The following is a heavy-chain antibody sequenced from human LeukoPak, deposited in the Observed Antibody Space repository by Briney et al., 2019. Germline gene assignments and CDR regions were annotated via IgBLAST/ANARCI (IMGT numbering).Heavy chain of an antibody. CDR3: ARDGTAPGLYFDL. Sequence: GGSLRLSCAVSGFTFSDYWMNWVRQAPGKGLEWVASIRQDGGEKSYVDSVKGRFTISRDNTKNSLYLQMSSLRAEDPAVYYCARDGTAPGLYFDLWGQGTLVSVSS. V-gene: IGHV3-7*01. CDR2: IRQDGGEK. D-gene: IGHD6-13*01. J-gene: IGHJ4*01. CDR1: GFTFSDYW.